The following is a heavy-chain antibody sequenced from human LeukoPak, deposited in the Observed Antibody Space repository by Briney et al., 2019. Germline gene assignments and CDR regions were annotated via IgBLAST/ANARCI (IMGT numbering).Heavy chain of an antibody. CDR1: SDSISSSY. Sequence: PSETLSLTCTVSSDSISSSYWSWIRQPPGKGLEWIGYIYYSGSTNYNPSLKSRVAISVDTSKNQFSLKLNSVTAADTAVYYCARGYCSSTICFQYFHHWGQGTLVTVSP. V-gene: IGHV4-59*01. J-gene: IGHJ1*01. CDR2: IYYSGST. CDR3: ARGYCSSTICFQYFHH. D-gene: IGHD2-2*01.